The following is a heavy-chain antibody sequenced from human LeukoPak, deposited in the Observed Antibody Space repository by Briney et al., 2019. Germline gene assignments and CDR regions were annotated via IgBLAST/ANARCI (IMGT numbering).Heavy chain of an antibody. CDR1: GGSISSYY. D-gene: IGHD3-10*01. Sequence: SETLSLTCTVSGGSISSYYWSWIRQPPGKGLEWIGYIYYSGSTNYNPSLKSRVTISVDTSKNQFSLKLSSVTAADTAVYYCARGAGSFDYWGQGTLVTVSS. CDR3: ARGAGSFDY. V-gene: IGHV4-59*01. CDR2: IYYSGST. J-gene: IGHJ4*02.